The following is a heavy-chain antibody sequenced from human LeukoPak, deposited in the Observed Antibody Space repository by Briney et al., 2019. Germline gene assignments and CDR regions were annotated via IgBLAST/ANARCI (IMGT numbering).Heavy chain of an antibody. CDR2: IYYSGST. Sequence: PSETLSLTCTVSGGSISSYYWSWIRQPPGKGLEWIGYIYYSGSTNYNPSLKSRVTISVDTSKNQFSLRLSSVTAADTAVYYCARAGEGNRWSAFDIWGQGTMVTVSS. CDR3: ARAGEGNRWSAFDI. CDR1: GGSISSYY. D-gene: IGHD1-14*01. V-gene: IGHV4-59*01. J-gene: IGHJ3*02.